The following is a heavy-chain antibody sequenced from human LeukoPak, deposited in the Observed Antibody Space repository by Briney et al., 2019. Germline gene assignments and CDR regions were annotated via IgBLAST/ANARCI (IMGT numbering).Heavy chain of an antibody. V-gene: IGHV3-7*02. CDR1: GFTFSSYW. D-gene: IGHD5-18*01. Sequence: GGSLRLSCGASGFTFSSYWMTWVRQAPGKGLEWLANIKYDGSDKHYAASVKGRFTISRDNARNSVYLQMNSLRDEDTAVYYCATSLDAAMNTGGQGILVTVSS. CDR3: ATSLDAAMNT. J-gene: IGHJ4*02. CDR2: IKYDGSDK.